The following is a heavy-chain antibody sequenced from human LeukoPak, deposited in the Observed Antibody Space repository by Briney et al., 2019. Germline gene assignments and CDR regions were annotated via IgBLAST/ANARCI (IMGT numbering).Heavy chain of an antibody. V-gene: IGHV1-69*06. CDR1: GRTFSSYD. CDR2: IITIFGTA. CDR3: ARDRYGDYAVGDWFDL. J-gene: IGHJ5*02. D-gene: IGHD4-17*01. Sequence: ASVTVSCKASGRTFSSYDISWVRQAHGQGLEWMGGIITIFGTANYAQKFQGRVTITADKSTSTAYMELSSLRSEDTAVYYCARDRYGDYAVGDWFDLWGQGTLVTVSS.